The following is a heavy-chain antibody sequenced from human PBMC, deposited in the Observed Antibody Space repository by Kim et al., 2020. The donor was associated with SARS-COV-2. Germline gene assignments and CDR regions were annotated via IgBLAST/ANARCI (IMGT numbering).Heavy chain of an antibody. CDR3: AKSFSGSYFGYDY. CDR1: GFTFNTYG. V-gene: IGHV3-30*18. J-gene: IGHJ4*02. D-gene: IGHD1-26*01. Sequence: GGSLRLSCAASGFTFNTYGIHWVRQVPGKGLEWVAVISYDGSKKYYADSVKGRFTISRDNSKNTLYLQMNSLRIEDTAVYYCAKSFSGSYFGYDYWGQGTLVTVSS. CDR2: ISYDGSKK.